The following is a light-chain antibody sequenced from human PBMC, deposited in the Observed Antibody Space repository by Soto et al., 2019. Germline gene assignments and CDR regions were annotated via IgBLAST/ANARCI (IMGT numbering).Light chain of an antibody. Sequence: QSVLTQPPSVSAAPGQRVTISCSGSNSNIGKNYVSWYQQFPGAAPKLLIYDDKKRPSGIPDRFSGSKSGSSATLGITGLQTGDEADYYCGSWDASLRAEVFGGGTKLTVL. CDR3: GSWDASLRAEV. J-gene: IGLJ3*02. CDR2: DDK. V-gene: IGLV1-51*01. CDR1: NSNIGKNY.